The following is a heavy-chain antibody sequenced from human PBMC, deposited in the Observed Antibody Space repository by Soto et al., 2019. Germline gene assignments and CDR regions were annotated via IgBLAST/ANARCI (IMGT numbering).Heavy chain of an antibody. CDR3: AKCQWLLPDDFNV. J-gene: IGHJ3*01. CDR1: GLSFSTSG. Sequence: EVQLLESGGGLVQPGGSLRLSCAASGLSFSTSGMTWVRQAPGKGLEWVSDISDTGDRTYYADSVKGRFTISRDNSKNTLYLQMSSLRAADTAVYYCAKCQWLLPDDFNVCGQGTMVTVSS. D-gene: IGHD3-22*01. V-gene: IGHV3-23*01. CDR2: ISDTGDRT.